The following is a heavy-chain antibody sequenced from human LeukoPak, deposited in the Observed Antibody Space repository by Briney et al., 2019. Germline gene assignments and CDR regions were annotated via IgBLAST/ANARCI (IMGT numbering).Heavy chain of an antibody. V-gene: IGHV3-20*04. Sequence: GGSLRLSCAASGFTFDDYGMSWVRQAPGKGLEWVSGINWNGGSTGYADSVKGRFTISRDNAKNSLYLQMNSLRAEDTAVYYCAREASRCSSTSCPNDYWGQGTLVTVSS. CDR3: AREASRCSSTSCPNDY. CDR2: INWNGGST. J-gene: IGHJ4*02. CDR1: GFTFDDYG. D-gene: IGHD2-2*01.